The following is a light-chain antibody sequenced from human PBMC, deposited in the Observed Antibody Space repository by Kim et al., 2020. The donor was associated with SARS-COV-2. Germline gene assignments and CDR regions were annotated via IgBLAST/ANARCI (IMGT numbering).Light chain of an antibody. CDR2: QDS. Sequence: SYELTQPPSVSVSPGQTASITCSGDKLGDKYACWYQQKPGQSPVLVIYQDSKRPSGIPERFSGSNSGNTATLTISGTQAMDEADYYCQAWDSSTRGVFGGGTQLTV. J-gene: IGLJ2*01. CDR3: QAWDSSTRGV. V-gene: IGLV3-1*01. CDR1: KLGDKY.